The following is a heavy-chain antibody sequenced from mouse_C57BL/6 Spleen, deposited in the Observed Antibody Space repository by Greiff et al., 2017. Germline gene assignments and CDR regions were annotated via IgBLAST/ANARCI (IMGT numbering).Heavy chain of an antibody. Sequence: QVQLQQPGAELVKPGASVKMSCKASGYTFTSYWITWVKQRPGQGLEWIGDIYPGSGSTNYNEKFKSKATLTVDTSSSTAYMQLSSLTSEDSAVYYCARDIPAHYYGSSYGAMDYWGQGTSVTVSS. D-gene: IGHD1-1*01. CDR1: GYTFTSYW. CDR3: ARDIPAHYYGSSYGAMDY. V-gene: IGHV1-55*01. J-gene: IGHJ4*01. CDR2: IYPGSGST.